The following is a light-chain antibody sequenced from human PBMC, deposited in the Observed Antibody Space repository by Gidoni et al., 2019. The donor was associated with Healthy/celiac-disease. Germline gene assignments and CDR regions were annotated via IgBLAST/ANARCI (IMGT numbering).Light chain of an antibody. J-gene: IGKJ1*01. V-gene: IGKV3-15*01. CDR1: QSVSSN. CDR2: GAS. Sequence: EIXXTQSPATLSVSPGERATLSCRASQSVSSNLAWYQQKPGQAPRLLIYGASTRATGIPARFSGXGSGXEFTLTISSLQSEDFAVYYCQQYNNWPPWTFGQGTKVEIK. CDR3: QQYNNWPPWT.